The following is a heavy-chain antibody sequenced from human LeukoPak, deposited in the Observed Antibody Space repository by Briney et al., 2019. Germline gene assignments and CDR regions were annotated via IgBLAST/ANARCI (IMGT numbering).Heavy chain of an antibody. CDR3: AKEGESGYSGGFDY. J-gene: IGHJ4*02. D-gene: IGHD3-3*01. CDR1: GFTFSSYG. V-gene: IGHV3-30*18. Sequence: GGSLRLSCAASGFTFSSYGMHWVRQAPGKGLEWVAVISYDGSNKYYADSVKGRFTISSDNSKNTQFLQMNSLRVEDTAMYYCAKEGESGYSGGFDYWGQGTLVTVSS. CDR2: ISYDGSNK.